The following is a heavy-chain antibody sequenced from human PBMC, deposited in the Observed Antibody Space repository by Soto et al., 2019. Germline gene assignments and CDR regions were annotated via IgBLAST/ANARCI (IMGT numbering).Heavy chain of an antibody. J-gene: IGHJ5*02. Sequence: QVQLQESGPGLVKPSQTLSLSCTVSGGSISNSANHWSWIRQHPGEGLEWIGHIYYSGGTYYSPSLKGRITMSIGASKNQFALKPSSLTAADTAVYYCAKRVRGVPNWFDPWGPGTLVTVSS. CDR2: IYYSGGT. CDR3: AKRVRGVPNWFDP. D-gene: IGHD3-10*01. CDR1: GGSISNSANH. V-gene: IGHV4-31*03.